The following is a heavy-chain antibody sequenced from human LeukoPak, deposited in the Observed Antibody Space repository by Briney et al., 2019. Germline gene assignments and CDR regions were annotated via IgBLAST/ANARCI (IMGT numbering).Heavy chain of an antibody. Sequence: PSETLSLTCAVYGGSFSGYYCSWIRQPPGKGLEWIGEINHSGSTNYNPSLKSRVTISVDTSKNQFSLKLSSVTAADTAVYYCATRWGRMNRQQLPRNWFDPWGQGTLVTVSS. J-gene: IGHJ5*02. D-gene: IGHD6-13*01. CDR2: INHSGST. CDR3: ATRWGRMNRQQLPRNWFDP. V-gene: IGHV4-34*01. CDR1: GGSFSGYY.